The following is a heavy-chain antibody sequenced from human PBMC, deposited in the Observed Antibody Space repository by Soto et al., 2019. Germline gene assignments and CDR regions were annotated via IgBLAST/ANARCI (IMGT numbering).Heavy chain of an antibody. D-gene: IGHD3-10*01. CDR1: GDTFSFYT. J-gene: IGHJ4*02. CDR2: VNPILGMS. Sequence: QVQLVQSGAELKKPGSSVKVSCKASGDTFSFYTINWLRQAPGLGLEWMGGVNPILGMSNYAQKFQGRVTMTADKSTSTAYMELRSLRSEDTAFYYCATSYGSGYRAFDYWGQGALVTVSS. V-gene: IGHV1-69*02. CDR3: ATSYGSGYRAFDY.